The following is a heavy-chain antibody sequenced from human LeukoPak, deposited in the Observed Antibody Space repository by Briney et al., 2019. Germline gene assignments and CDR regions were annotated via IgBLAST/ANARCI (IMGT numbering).Heavy chain of an antibody. Sequence: PGGSLRLSCAASGLTFSSYEMNWVRQAPGKGLKWVSYISSSGSTIYYADSVKGRFTISRDNAKNSLYLQMNSLRAEDTALYYCARDGGDSTAENHFDYWGQGTLVTVSS. V-gene: IGHV3-48*03. CDR1: GLTFSSYE. CDR2: ISSSGSTI. CDR3: ARDGGDSTAENHFDY. D-gene: IGHD6-13*01. J-gene: IGHJ4*02.